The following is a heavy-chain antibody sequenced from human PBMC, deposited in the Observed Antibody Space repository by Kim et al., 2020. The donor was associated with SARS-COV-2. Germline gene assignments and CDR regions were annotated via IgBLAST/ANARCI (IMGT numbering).Heavy chain of an antibody. CDR3: AKSVR. CDR2: SGSGGST. V-gene: IGHV3-23*01. J-gene: IGHJ4*02. Sequence: SGSGGSTYYADSVKGRFTISRDNSKNTLYLQMNSLRAEDTAVYYCAKSVRWGQGTLVTVSS.